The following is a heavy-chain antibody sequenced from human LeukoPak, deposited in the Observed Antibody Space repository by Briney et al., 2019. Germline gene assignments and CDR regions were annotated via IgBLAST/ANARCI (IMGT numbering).Heavy chain of an antibody. V-gene: IGHV4-59*11. CDR3: ARTKNEYASDWAFDS. D-gene: IGHD6-19*01. CDR2: IYSSGSYYSGST. J-gene: IGHJ4*02. Sequence: SETLSLTCTSSEGSIRYHYWNWIRQPPETGLEWIGYIYSSGSYYSGSTNYNPSLKSRVTISLDTSKKQFSLNLNSVTAADTAIYYCARTKNEYASDWAFDSWGQGTLVTVSS. CDR1: EGSIRYHY.